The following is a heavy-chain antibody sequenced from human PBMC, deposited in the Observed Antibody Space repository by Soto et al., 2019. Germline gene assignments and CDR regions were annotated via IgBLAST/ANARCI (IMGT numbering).Heavy chain of an antibody. Sequence: SETLSLTCAVSSDSISRSHWLTWVRQSPGKGLEWLGDIYYSGSVYYNPSLRSRISISMDKSNNQFSLNLSSVTAADTAVYYCARGSFVTHHYYYHMDVWGQGTPVTISS. V-gene: IGHV4-4*02. CDR2: IYYSGSV. D-gene: IGHD2-21*02. CDR1: SDSISRSHW. CDR3: ARGSFVTHHYYYHMDV. J-gene: IGHJ6*03.